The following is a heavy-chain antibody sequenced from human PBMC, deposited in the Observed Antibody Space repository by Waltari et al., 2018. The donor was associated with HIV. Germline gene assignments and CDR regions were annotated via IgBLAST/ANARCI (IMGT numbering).Heavy chain of an antibody. CDR2: ISSKGSTI. CDR3: ARDAARDTHLDY. J-gene: IGHJ4*02. D-gene: IGHD5-18*01. V-gene: IGHV3-48*03. Sequence: EVQLVESGGGLVQPGGSLRLSCAASGFTFSSYEMNWVRQAPGKGWEWVSYISSKGSTIYYADSVKGRFTISRDNAKNSLYLQMNSLRAEDTAVYYCARDAARDTHLDYWGQGTLVTVSS. CDR1: GFTFSSYE.